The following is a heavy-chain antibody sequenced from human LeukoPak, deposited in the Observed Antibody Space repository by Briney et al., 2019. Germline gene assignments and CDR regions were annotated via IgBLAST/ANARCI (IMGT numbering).Heavy chain of an antibody. CDR3: AREAYYDFDAGYYMDV. V-gene: IGHV1-69*06. D-gene: IGHD3-3*01. CDR1: GGTFSSYA. Sequence: ASVKVSCKASGGTFSSYAISWVRQAPGQGLEWMGGIIPIFGTANYAQKFQGRVTITADKSTSTAYMELSSLRSEDTAVYYCAREAYYDFDAGYYMDVWGKGTTVTVSS. J-gene: IGHJ6*03. CDR2: IIPIFGTA.